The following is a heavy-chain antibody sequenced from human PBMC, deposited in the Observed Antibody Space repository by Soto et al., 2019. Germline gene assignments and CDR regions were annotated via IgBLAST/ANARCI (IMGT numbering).Heavy chain of an antibody. V-gene: IGHV3-73*02. J-gene: IGHJ5*01. CDR1: GFTFSDSA. CDR2: IRSKTNDYAT. CDR3: TRPDSASYCGDDCYLYSWFDS. D-gene: IGHD2-21*02. Sequence: EVQLVESGGGLVQPGGSLKLSCAASGFTFSDSAMHWVRQASGKGLEWVGRIRSKTNDYATRYAASVKGRFTISRDDSKNTAYLQMNNVKAEDTAVYYCTRPDSASYCGDDCYLYSWFDSWGQGALVTVSS.